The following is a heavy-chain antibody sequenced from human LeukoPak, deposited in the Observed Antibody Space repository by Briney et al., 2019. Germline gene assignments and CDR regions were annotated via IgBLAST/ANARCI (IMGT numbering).Heavy chain of an antibody. CDR3: ARGDRIMITFGGVIVNYYYYYMDV. D-gene: IGHD3-16*02. CDR1: GFTFSSYW. V-gene: IGHV3-7*01. CDR2: IRQDGSQK. J-gene: IGHJ6*03. Sequence: GGSLRLSCAASGFTFSSYWMSWVRQAPGKGLEWVATIRQDGSQKYYVDSVKGRFTISRDNAKNSLYLQMNSLRAEDTAVYYCARGDRIMITFGGVIVNYYYYYMDVWGKGTTVTVSS.